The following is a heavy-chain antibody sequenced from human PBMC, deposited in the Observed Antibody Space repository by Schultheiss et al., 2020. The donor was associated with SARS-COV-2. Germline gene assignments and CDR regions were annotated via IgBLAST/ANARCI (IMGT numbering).Heavy chain of an antibody. J-gene: IGHJ4*02. CDR3: ARDRYGDLDY. D-gene: IGHD4-17*01. V-gene: IGHV1-18*01. CDR1: GYTFTSFG. CDR2: ISGYDGNT. Sequence: ASVKVSCKASGYTFTSFGISWVRQAPGQGLEWMGWISGYDGNTNYAQKFQGRVTMTRDTSISTAYMELSRLRSEDTAVYYCARDRYGDLDYWGQGTLVTVSS.